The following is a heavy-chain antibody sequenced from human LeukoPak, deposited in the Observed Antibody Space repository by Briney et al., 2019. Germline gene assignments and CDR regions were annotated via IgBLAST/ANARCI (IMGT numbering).Heavy chain of an antibody. Sequence: PSETLSLTCTVSGGSISSGTYYWSWIRQPAGKGLEWIGRIYTSGSTNYNPSLKSRVTISVDTSKNQFSLKLSSVTAADTAVYYCARDAYDTTDYWGQGTLVTVSS. V-gene: IGHV4-61*02. CDR3: ARDAYDTTDY. D-gene: IGHD3-9*01. CDR1: GGSISSGTYY. CDR2: IYTSGST. J-gene: IGHJ4*02.